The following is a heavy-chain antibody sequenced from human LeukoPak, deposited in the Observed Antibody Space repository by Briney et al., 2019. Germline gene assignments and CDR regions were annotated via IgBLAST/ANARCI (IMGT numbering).Heavy chain of an antibody. CDR1: GGSFSGYY. Sequence: SETQSLTCAVYGGSFSGYYWSWIRQPPGKGLEWIGYIYYSGSTNYNPSLKSRVTITVDTSKNQFSLKLSSVTAADTAVYYCARGDFWSGPEDYYGMDVWGQGTTVTVSS. J-gene: IGHJ6*02. CDR2: IYYSGST. D-gene: IGHD3-3*01. V-gene: IGHV4-59*01. CDR3: ARGDFWSGPEDYYGMDV.